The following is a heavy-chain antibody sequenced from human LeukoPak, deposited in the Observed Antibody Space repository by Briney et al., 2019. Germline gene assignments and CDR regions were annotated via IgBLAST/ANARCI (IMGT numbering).Heavy chain of an antibody. CDR3: ARRAGAYSHPYDY. D-gene: IGHD4/OR15-4a*01. CDR1: GFTVSSNS. CDR2: IYSDNT. J-gene: IGHJ4*02. Sequence: GSLRLSCTVSGFTVSSNSMSWVRQAPGKGLEWVSFIYSDNTHYPDSVKGRFTISRDNSKNTLYLQMNSLRAEDTAVYYCARRAGAYSHPYDYWGQGTLVTVSS. V-gene: IGHV3-53*01.